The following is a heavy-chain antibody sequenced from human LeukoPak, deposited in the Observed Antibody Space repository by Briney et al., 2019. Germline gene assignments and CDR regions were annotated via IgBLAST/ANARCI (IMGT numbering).Heavy chain of an antibody. V-gene: IGHV1-18*01. CDR2: ISAYNGNT. CDR1: GYTFTSYG. J-gene: IGHJ3*02. D-gene: IGHD3-22*01. CDR3: ARDWTMLVRAPNASDI. Sequence: ASVKVSCKASGYTFTSYGISWVRQAPGQGLEGMGWISAYNGNTNYAQKLQGRVTMTTDTATSTAYMELRSLTSDHPPVYYCARDWTMLVRAPNASDIWGPGKMVTVSS.